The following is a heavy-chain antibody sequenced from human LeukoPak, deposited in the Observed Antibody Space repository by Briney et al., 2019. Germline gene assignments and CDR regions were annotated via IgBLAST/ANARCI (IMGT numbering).Heavy chain of an antibody. J-gene: IGHJ5*02. V-gene: IGHV1-69*13. D-gene: IGHD5-24*01. CDR2: IIPFFGTV. CDR1: GGTFSDHG. Sequence: SVKVSCKASGGTFSDHGFSWVRQAPGQGLEWMGGIIPFFGTVHYAQTFEGRATISADESTSTVYLALNSLTAEDTAVYYCARDDISTDGTAHWFDPWGQGTLVIVSS. CDR3: ARDDISTDGTAHWFDP.